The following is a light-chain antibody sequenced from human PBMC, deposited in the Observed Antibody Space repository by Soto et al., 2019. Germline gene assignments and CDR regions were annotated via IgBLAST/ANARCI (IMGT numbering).Light chain of an antibody. CDR3: CSYVDTATWV. J-gene: IGLJ3*02. Sequence: QSVLTHPRSVCWSPGHAVTISCTGTNSDVGGYNYVSWYQQYPGKAPKLMISGVSERPSGVPDRFSGSKSGNTASLTISGLQAEDQADHYCCSYVDTATWVFGGGTKVTAL. CDR1: NSDVGGYNY. V-gene: IGLV2-11*01. CDR2: GVS.